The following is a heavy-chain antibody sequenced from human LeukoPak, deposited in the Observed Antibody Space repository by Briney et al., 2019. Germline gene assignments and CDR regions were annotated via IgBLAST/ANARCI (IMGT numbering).Heavy chain of an antibody. V-gene: IGHV3-7*01. CDR2: IKQDGSEK. Sequence: GGSLRLSCAASGFTFSSYWMSWVRQAPGKGLEWVANIKQDGSEKYYVDSVKGRFTISRDNAKNSLYLQMNSRRAEDTAVYYCARWELDRYYYYYMDVWGKGTTVTVSS. CDR3: ARWELDRYYYYYMDV. D-gene: IGHD1-1*01. J-gene: IGHJ6*03. CDR1: GFTFSSYW.